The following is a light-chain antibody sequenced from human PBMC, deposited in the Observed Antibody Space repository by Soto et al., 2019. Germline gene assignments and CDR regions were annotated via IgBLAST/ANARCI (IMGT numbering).Light chain of an antibody. CDR2: DAS. CDR1: QDISNS. CDR3: QQYNNLPLT. J-gene: IGKJ4*01. Sequence: DIQMTQSPSSLSASVGDRVTITCQASQDISNSLNWYQQRPGKPPNLLIYDASNLETGVPSRFSGSGSGTHFTLTISSLQPEDIATYHCQQYNNLPLTFGGGTKVDIK. V-gene: IGKV1-33*01.